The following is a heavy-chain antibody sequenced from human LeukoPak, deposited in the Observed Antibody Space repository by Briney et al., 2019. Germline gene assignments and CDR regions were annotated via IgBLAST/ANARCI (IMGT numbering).Heavy chain of an antibody. CDR3: ARGGGDYGDYGYYYYYYMDV. J-gene: IGHJ6*03. CDR1: GYTFTSYG. D-gene: IGHD4-17*01. Sequence: ASVKVSCKASGYTFTSYGISWVRQAPGQGLEWMGWISAYNGNTNYAQKLQGRVTMTTDTSTSTAYMELRSLRSDDTAVYYCARGGGDYGDYGYYYYYYMDVWGKGTTVTVS. V-gene: IGHV1-18*01. CDR2: ISAYNGNT.